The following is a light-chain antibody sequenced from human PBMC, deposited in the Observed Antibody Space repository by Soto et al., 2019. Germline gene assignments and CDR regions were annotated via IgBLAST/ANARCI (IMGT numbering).Light chain of an antibody. CDR3: HHCSRHLFTVT. V-gene: IGKV3-15*01. J-gene: IGKJ4*01. CDR1: QSVSSN. CDR2: VAS. Sequence: EILMTQSPATLSVSTGERATLSCRASQSVSSNLAWYQQKPGQAPTLLIYVASTRAIGIPARFSGSGSGTGSAFTISSLLLQHSAFYYCHHCSRHLFTVTFGGGTKVEIK.